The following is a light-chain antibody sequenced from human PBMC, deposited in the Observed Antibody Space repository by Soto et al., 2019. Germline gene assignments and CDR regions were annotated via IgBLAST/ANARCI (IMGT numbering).Light chain of an antibody. Sequence: DIQMTQSPSSLSASVGDRVTITCRASQGIRNDLNWYQQKPGKAPKRLMYGASSLQSGVPSRFSGSGSGTDFTLTITSLQPEDFATYYCLQHNTYPLTFGGGTKVDIK. CDR3: LQHNTYPLT. CDR1: QGIRND. J-gene: IGKJ4*01. V-gene: IGKV1-17*01. CDR2: GAS.